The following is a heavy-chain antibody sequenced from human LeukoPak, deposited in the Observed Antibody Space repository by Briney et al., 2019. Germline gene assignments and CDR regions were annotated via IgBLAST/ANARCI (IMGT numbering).Heavy chain of an antibody. CDR2: ISSNADST. V-gene: IGHV3-64D*06. D-gene: IGHD5-24*01. CDR1: GITLSNYA. J-gene: IGHJ4*02. CDR3: VIAATRDGLIDY. Sequence: GGSLRLSCLASGITLSNYAVHWVRQAPGKGLEYFSAISSNADSTYYADSVKGRFTISRDNSKNTVFLQMSSLRAEDTAVYYCVIAATRDGLIDYWGQGTLVTVSS.